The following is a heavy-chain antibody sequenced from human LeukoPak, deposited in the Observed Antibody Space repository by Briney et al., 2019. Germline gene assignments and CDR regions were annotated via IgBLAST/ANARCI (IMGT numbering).Heavy chain of an antibody. Sequence: SETLSLTCTVSGDSISSYYWDCFRQPPGKELEWIACIYYSGSTNYNPSLKSRVTISVDTSKNQFSLKLSSVTAADTAVYYCASRYYYGSGSYYNEWGQGTLVTVSS. CDR3: ASRYYYGSGSYYNE. CDR1: GDSISSYY. D-gene: IGHD3-10*01. V-gene: IGHV4-59*01. J-gene: IGHJ4*02. CDR2: IYYSGST.